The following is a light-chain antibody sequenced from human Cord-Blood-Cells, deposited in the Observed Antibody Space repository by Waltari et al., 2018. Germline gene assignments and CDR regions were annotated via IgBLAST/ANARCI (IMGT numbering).Light chain of an antibody. CDR2: DAS. Sequence: DIQMTQSPSSLSASVGDRVTITCQASQDISNYLNWYQQKPGKAPKLLIYDASNLETGVPSRFSGSGSGTDFTFTISSLQPEDIATYYCRQYDNLPPAAFSFGGGTKVEIK. V-gene: IGKV1-33*01. J-gene: IGKJ4*01. CDR1: QDISNY. CDR3: RQYDNLPPAAFS.